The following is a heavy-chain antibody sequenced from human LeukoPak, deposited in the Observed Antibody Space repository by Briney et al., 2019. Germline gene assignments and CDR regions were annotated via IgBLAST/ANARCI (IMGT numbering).Heavy chain of an antibody. CDR2: INSDGTVT. D-gene: IGHD7-27*01. V-gene: IGHV3-74*01. CDR1: GFTLSNTW. J-gene: IGHJ6*03. Sequence: GGSLRLSCEGSGFTLSNTWMHWFRQAPGTGLVWVSRINSDGTVTYADSVKGRFTISRDNAKNSLYLQMNSLRAEDTAVYYCARGVPDNWGYYMDVWGKGTTVTVSS. CDR3: ARGVPDNWGYYMDV.